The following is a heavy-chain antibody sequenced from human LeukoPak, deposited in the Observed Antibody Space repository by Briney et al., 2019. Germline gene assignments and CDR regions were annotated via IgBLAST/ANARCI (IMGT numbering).Heavy chain of an antibody. D-gene: IGHD2-2*01. CDR1: GFTFSSYG. CDR2: IRYGGSNK. J-gene: IGHJ4*02. CDR3: AKAPYCSSTSCYLFDY. Sequence: GGSLRLSCAASGFTFSSYGMHWVRQAPGKGLEWVAFIRYGGSNKYYADSVKGRFTISRDNSKNTLYLQMNSLRAEDTAVYYCAKAPYCSSTSCYLFDYWGQGTLVAVSS. V-gene: IGHV3-30*02.